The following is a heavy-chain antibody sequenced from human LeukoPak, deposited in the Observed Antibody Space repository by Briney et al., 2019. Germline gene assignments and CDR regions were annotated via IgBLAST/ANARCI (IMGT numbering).Heavy chain of an antibody. CDR1: GGSINSYY. D-gene: IGHD3-3*01. CDR2: IYYAGST. CDR3: ARYSDAYAGARWFDH. Sequence: KASETLSLTCTVSGGSINSYYWSWIRQPPGKELEWVVYIYYAGSTNYNTSLKSRVTISVETSKNQLSLIMSSVTAADTAVYYCARYSDAYAGARWFDHWGQGILVTVSS. V-gene: IGHV4-59*01. J-gene: IGHJ5*02.